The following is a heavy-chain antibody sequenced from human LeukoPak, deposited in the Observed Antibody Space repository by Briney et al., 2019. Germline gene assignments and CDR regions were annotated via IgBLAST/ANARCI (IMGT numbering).Heavy chain of an antibody. D-gene: IGHD2-15*01. V-gene: IGHV4-59*01. CDR3: ARKGGLFDY. J-gene: IGHJ4*02. CDR1: GGSIRYYY. CDR2: IYYNGST. Sequence: SETLSLTCTVSGGSIRYYYWSWIRQSPGKGLEWIGYIYYNGSTNYNPSLKSRVTISVDMSRNQFSLKMSSVTAADTAVYYCARKGGLFDYWGQGRLVTVSS.